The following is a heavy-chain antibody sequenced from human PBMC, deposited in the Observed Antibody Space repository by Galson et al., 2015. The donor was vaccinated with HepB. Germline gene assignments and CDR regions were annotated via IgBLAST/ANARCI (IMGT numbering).Heavy chain of an antibody. CDR1: GYTFTSYA. CDR3: ARMVIAVAGMSRGYYYYMDI. CDR2: INAGNGNT. J-gene: IGHJ6*03. V-gene: IGHV1-3*01. D-gene: IGHD6-19*01. Sequence: SVKVSCKASGYTFTSYAMHWVRQAPGQRLEWMGWINAGNGNTKYSQKFQGRVTITRDTSASTAYMELSSLRSEDTAVYYCARMVIAVAGMSRGYYYYMDIWGKGTTVTVSS.